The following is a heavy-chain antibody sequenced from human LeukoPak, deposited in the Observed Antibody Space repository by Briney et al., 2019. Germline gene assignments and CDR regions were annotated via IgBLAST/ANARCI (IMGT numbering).Heavy chain of an antibody. V-gene: IGHV3-7*04. J-gene: IGHJ4*02. CDR3: ARGRYSSGWYHDF. CDR2: IKHDGTGT. CDR1: GFTLSNFW. D-gene: IGHD6-19*01. Sequence: GGSLRLSCAASGFTLSNFWMTWLRQAPGKGLEWLANIKHDGTGTKYVDSVKGRFTISRDNAKNSLYLQMNSLRAEDTAVYFCARGRYSSGWYHDFWGQGALVTVSS.